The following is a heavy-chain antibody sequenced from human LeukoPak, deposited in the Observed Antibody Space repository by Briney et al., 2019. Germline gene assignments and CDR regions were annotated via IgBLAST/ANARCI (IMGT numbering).Heavy chain of an antibody. CDR1: GYTFTSYY. V-gene: IGHV1-46*01. D-gene: IGHD3-16*02. Sequence: GASVKVSCKASGYTFTSYYMHWVRQAPGQGLEWMGIINPSGGSTSYAQKFQGRATMTRDTSRSTVYMELSSLRSEDTAVYYCARAYDYVWGSYRYTAGFDYWGQGTLVTVSS. J-gene: IGHJ4*02. CDR3: ARAYDYVWGSYRYTAGFDY. CDR2: INPSGGST.